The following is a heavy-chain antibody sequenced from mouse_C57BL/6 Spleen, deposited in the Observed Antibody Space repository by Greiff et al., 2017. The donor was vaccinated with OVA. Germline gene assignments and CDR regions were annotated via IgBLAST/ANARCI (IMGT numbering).Heavy chain of an antibody. CDR3: ARFSNYDDY. CDR1: GYTFTDYY. Sequence: FQLQQSGPVLVKPGASVKMSCKASGYTFTDYYMNWVKQSHGKSLEWIGVINPYNGGTSYNQKFKGKATLTVDKSSSTAYMELNSLTSEDSAVYYCARFSNYDDYWGQGTTLTVSS. J-gene: IGHJ2*01. D-gene: IGHD1-1*01. V-gene: IGHV1-19*01. CDR2: INPYNGGT.